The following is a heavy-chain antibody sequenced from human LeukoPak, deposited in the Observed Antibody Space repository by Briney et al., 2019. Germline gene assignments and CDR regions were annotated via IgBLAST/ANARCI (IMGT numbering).Heavy chain of an antibody. J-gene: IGHJ4*02. Sequence: GGSLRLSSAASGFTFSSYAMSWVRQAPGKGLEWVSAISGSGGSTYYADSVKGRFTISRDNSKNTLYLQMNSLRAEDTAVYYCAKDLGSGWYIGCFDYWGQGTLVTVSS. CDR3: AKDLGSGWYIGCFDY. CDR1: GFTFSSYA. D-gene: IGHD6-19*01. CDR2: ISGSGGST. V-gene: IGHV3-23*01.